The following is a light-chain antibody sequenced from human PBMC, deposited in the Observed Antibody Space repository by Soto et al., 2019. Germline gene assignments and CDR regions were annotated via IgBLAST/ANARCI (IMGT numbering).Light chain of an antibody. Sequence: EFVLTQSPGTLSLSPGERATLSCRASQSISSNSLAWYQQKPGQAPRLFIYGASSRATGIPDRFSGSGSGTHFTLTISRLEPEDFALYYCQQYGSSPRITFGQGTRLEIK. V-gene: IGKV3-20*01. J-gene: IGKJ5*01. CDR3: QQYGSSPRIT. CDR2: GAS. CDR1: QSISSNS.